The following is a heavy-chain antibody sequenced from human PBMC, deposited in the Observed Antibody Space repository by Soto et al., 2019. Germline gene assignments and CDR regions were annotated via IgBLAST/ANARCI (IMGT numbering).Heavy chain of an antibody. CDR2: IHYIGYT. J-gene: IGHJ5*02. D-gene: IGHD3-3*01. V-gene: IGHV4-39*01. CDR1: GGSISDYSYY. Sequence: EALSVTCTDSGGSISDYSYYWGWIRQPPGKGLEWIGAIHYIGYTHYNPSLKSRVSISVDTSKKQFSLKVTSVTAADKAVYYCAPDFWSGSPWGQGTLVTVSS. CDR3: APDFWSGSP.